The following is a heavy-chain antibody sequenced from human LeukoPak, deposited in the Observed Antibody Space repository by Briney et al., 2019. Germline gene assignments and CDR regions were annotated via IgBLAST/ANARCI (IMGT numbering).Heavy chain of an antibody. CDR3: ARDPGTIHAFDI. CDR2: IYYSGST. D-gene: IGHD4-17*01. J-gene: IGHJ3*02. Sequence: KPSETLSLTCTVSGGSISSGDYYWSWIRQPPGKGLEWIGYIYYSGSTYYNPPLKSRVTISVDTSKNQFSLKLSSVTAADTAVYYCARDPGTIHAFDIWGQGTMVTVSS. CDR1: GGSISSGDYY. V-gene: IGHV4-30-4*01.